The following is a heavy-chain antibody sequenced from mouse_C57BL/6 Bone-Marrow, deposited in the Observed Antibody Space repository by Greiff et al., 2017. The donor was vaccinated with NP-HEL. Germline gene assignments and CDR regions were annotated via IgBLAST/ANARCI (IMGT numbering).Heavy chain of an antibody. CDR3: ARGGLLGAY. D-gene: IGHD2-3*01. V-gene: IGHV1-76*01. Sequence: QVQLQQSGAELVRPGASVKLSCKASGYTFTDYYINWVKQRPGQGLEWIARIYPGSGNTYYNEKFKGKATLTAEKSSSTAYMQLSSLTSEDSAVYFCARGGLLGAYWGQGTLVTVSA. J-gene: IGHJ3*01. CDR2: IYPGSGNT. CDR1: GYTFTDYY.